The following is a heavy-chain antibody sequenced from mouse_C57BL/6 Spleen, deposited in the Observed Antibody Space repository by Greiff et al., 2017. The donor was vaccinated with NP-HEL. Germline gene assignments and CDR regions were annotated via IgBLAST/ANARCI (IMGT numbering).Heavy chain of an antibody. Sequence: QVQLKESGAELVKPGASVKLSCKASGYTFTEYTIHWVKQRSGQGLEWIGWFYPGSGSIKYNEKFKDKATLTADKSSSTVYMELSRLTSEDSAVYFCARHGEGATVVARYWYFDVWGTGTTVTVSS. D-gene: IGHD1-1*01. CDR3: ARHGEGATVVARYWYFDV. CDR2: FYPGSGSI. CDR1: GYTFTEYT. V-gene: IGHV1-62-2*01. J-gene: IGHJ1*03.